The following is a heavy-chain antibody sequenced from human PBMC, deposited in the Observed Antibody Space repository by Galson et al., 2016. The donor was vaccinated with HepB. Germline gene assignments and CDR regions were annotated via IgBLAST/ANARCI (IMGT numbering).Heavy chain of an antibody. V-gene: IGHV3-21*01. J-gene: IGHJ5*02. CDR3: ARDLTDCSGGSCFPTYNWFDP. Sequence: SLRLSCAASGFTFSSYSMNWVRQAPGKGLEWVSSIGSGGTYIYYADSVKGRFTISRDNAQNSLYLQMNSQRAEDTAVYFCARDLTDCSGGSCFPTYNWFDPWGQGVLVTVSS. CDR1: GFTFSSYS. CDR2: IGSGGTYI. D-gene: IGHD2-15*01.